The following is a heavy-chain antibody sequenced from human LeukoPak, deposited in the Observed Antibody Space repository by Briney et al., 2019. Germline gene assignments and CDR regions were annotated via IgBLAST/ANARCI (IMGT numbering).Heavy chain of an antibody. V-gene: IGHV3-74*01. CDR1: GFTFSSYW. Sequence: PGGSLRLSCAASGFTFSSYWMHWVRQPPGKGLVWVSRINSDGTSTTYADSVKGRFTISRDNAKNSLYLQMNSLRAEDTAVYYCAELGITMIGGVWGKGTTVTISS. D-gene: IGHD3-10*02. CDR3: AELGITMIGGV. CDR2: INSDGTST. J-gene: IGHJ6*04.